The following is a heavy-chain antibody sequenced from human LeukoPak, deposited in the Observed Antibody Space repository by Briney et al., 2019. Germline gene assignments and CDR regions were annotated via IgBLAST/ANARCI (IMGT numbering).Heavy chain of an antibody. V-gene: IGHV3-33*01. J-gene: IGHJ4*02. CDR3: ASALSARQTNQFDY. Sequence: GRSLRLSCAASGFTFSSYGMHWVRQAPGKGLEWVAVIWYDGSNKYYADSVKGRFTISRDNSKNTLYLQMNSLRAEDTAVYYCASALSARQTNQFDYWGQGTLVTVS. CDR2: IWYDGSNK. CDR1: GFTFSSYG. D-gene: IGHD6-6*01.